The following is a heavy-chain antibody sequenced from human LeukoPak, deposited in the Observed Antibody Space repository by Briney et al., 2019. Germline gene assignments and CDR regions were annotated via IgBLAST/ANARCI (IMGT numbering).Heavy chain of an antibody. V-gene: IGHV3-23*01. Sequence: GGSLGLSCAASGFTFSDYAVSWVRQAPGKGLEWVSTISGGGDYTRYAGSVQGRFTVSRDNSKNTVYLQMTSLRVEDTAVYYCAKDKRGGSDYVYFDYWGQGTLVTVSS. CDR1: GFTFSDYA. D-gene: IGHD4-17*01. CDR2: ISGGGDYT. J-gene: IGHJ4*02. CDR3: AKDKRGGSDYVYFDY.